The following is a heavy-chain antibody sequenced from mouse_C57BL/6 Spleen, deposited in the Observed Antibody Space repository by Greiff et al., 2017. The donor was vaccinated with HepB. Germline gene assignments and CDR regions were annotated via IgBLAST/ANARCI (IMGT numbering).Heavy chain of an antibody. D-gene: IGHD1-1*01. CDR3: ARRDYYGSSYEGWYFDV. V-gene: IGHV1-81*01. Sequence: QVQLKESGAELARPGVSVKLSCKASGYTFTSYGISWVKQRTGQGLEWIGEIYPRSGNTYYNEKFKGKATLTADKSSSTAYMELRSLTSEDSAVYFCARRDYYGSSYEGWYFDVWGTGTRVTVSS. CDR2: IYPRSGNT. CDR1: GYTFTSYG. J-gene: IGHJ1*03.